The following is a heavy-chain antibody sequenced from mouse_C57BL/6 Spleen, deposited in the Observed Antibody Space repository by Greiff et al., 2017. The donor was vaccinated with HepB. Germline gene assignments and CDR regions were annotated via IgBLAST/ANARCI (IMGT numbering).Heavy chain of an antibody. D-gene: IGHD3-2*02. CDR1: GYTFTSYW. Sequence: QVQLQQPGAELVKPGASVKLSCKASGYTFTSYWMHWVKQRPGQGLEWIGMIHPNSGSTNYNEKFKSKATLTVDKSSSTAYMQLSSLTSEDSAVYYCARERATAQAPFAYWGQGTLVTVSA. CDR2: IHPNSGST. J-gene: IGHJ3*01. V-gene: IGHV1-64*01. CDR3: ARERATAQAPFAY.